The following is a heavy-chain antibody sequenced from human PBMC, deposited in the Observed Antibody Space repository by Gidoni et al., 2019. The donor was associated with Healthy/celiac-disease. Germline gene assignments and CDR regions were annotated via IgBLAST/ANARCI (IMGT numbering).Heavy chain of an antibody. J-gene: IGHJ6*02. D-gene: IGHD3-9*01. CDR2: INHSGST. CDR1: GGSSSGYY. Sequence: QVQLQQWGAGLLKPSETLSLTCAVYGGSSSGYYWSWIRQPPGKGLEWIGEINHSGSTNYNPSLKSRVTISVDTSKNQFSLKLSSVTAADTAVYYCARSILTGYYYYGMDVWSQGTTVTVSS. CDR3: ARSILTGYYYYGMDV. V-gene: IGHV4-34*01.